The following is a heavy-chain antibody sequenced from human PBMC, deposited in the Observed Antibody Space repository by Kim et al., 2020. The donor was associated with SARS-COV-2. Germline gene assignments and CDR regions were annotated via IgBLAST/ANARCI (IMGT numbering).Heavy chain of an antibody. CDR3: AREHYASRTSSRMFDY. V-gene: IGHV4-31*03. CDR1: GDSVSSRVYY. Sequence: SETLSLTCSVSGDSVSSRVYYWSWIRQHPEKGLEWIGYIYNSVSTHYNPSLTSRVTISDDTSKNQFSLKLTSVTAADTAVYYCAREHYASRTSSRMFDYWGQGTLVTVSS. J-gene: IGHJ4*02. D-gene: IGHD3-10*01. CDR2: IYNSVST.